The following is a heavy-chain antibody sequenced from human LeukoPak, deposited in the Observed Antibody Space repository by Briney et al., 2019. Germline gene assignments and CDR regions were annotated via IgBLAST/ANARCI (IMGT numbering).Heavy chain of an antibody. D-gene: IGHD5-24*01. CDR1: GYTFTGYY. J-gene: IGHJ5*02. CDR3: AKDEEMATSEWFDP. V-gene: IGHV1-2*02. CDR2: INPNSGGT. Sequence: ASVNVSCKASGYTFTGYYMHWVRQAPGQGLEWMGWINPNSGGTNYAQKFQGRVTMTRDTSISTAYMELSRLRSDDTAVYYCAKDEEMATSEWFDPWGQGTLVTVSS.